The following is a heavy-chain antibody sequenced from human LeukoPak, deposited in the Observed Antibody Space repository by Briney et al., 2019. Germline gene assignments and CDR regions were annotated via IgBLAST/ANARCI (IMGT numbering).Heavy chain of an antibody. D-gene: IGHD3-3*01. V-gene: IGHV1-46*01. Sequence: ASVKVPCKASGYTFTDSYVHWVRQAPGQVLEWMGLIDPDGGDTNYAQNFQGRVTITADKSTSTAYMELSRLRSDDTAVYYCARDEYDFWSGYSHFDYWGQGTLVTVSS. CDR3: ARDEYDFWSGYSHFDY. CDR2: IDPDGGDT. CDR1: GYTFTDSY. J-gene: IGHJ4*02.